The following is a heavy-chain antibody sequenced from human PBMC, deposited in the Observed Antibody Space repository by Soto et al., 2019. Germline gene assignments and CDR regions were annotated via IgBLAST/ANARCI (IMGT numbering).Heavy chain of an antibody. CDR3: ARYHIVVVPAAIRRPIDYFDY. V-gene: IGHV4-31*03. Sequence: SETLSLTCTVSGGSISSGGYYWSWIRQHPGKGLEWIGYIYYSGSTYYNPSLKSRVTISVDTSKNQFSLKLSSMTAADTAVYYCARYHIVVVPAAIRRPIDYFDYWGQGTLVTVSS. CDR1: GGSISSGGYY. CDR2: IYYSGST. J-gene: IGHJ4*02. D-gene: IGHD2-2*01.